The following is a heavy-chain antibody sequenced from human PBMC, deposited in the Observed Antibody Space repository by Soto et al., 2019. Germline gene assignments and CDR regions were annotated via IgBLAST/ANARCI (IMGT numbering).Heavy chain of an antibody. CDR1: GYTFTSYD. CDR2: MNPNSGNT. CDR3: ARAGYCSGGSCHSFYYYYGMDV. Sequence: ASVKVSCKSSGYTFTSYDINWVRQATGQGLEWMGWMNPNSGNTGYAQKFQGRVTMTRNTSISTAYMELSSLRSEDTAVYYCARAGYCSGGSCHSFYYYYGMDVWGKGPTVTVSS. J-gene: IGHJ6*04. V-gene: IGHV1-8*01. D-gene: IGHD2-15*01.